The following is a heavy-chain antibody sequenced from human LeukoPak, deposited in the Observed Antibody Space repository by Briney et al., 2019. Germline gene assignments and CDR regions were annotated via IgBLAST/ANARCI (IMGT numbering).Heavy chain of an antibody. J-gene: IGHJ4*02. CDR1: GYTFSGYY. CDR3: ARGGGLTAIPTEDF. V-gene: IGHV1-2*02. CDR2: INSYSGGT. Sequence: GASVKVSCKASGYTFSGYYMHWVRQAPGQGLEWMGWINSYSGGTSYAQNFQGRVTMTRDRSISTAYMELSRLRSDDTAVYYCARGGGLTAIPTEDFWGQGTLVTVSS. D-gene: IGHD2-21*02.